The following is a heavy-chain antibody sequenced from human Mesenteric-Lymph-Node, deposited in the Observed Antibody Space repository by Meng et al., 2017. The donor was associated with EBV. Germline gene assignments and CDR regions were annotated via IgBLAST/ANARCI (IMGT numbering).Heavy chain of an antibody. CDR3: ARTTDYGDLYFDY. Sequence: LQESGPGLVKPSETLSLTCTVSGDSISSSSYYWGWIRQPPGKGLEWIANIHYSGSTFYNPSLKSRVTISVDTSKNQFSLKLRSVTAADTAVYYCARTTDYGDLYFDYWGQGTLVTVSS. V-gene: IGHV4-39*01. CDR1: GDSISSSSYY. D-gene: IGHD4-17*01. CDR2: IHYSGST. J-gene: IGHJ4*02.